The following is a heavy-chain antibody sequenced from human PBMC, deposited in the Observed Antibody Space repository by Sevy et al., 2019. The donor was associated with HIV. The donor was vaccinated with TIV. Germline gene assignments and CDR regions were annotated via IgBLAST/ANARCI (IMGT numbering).Heavy chain of an antibody. D-gene: IGHD3-22*01. CDR2: IRSKDYGGAT. CDR3: TRGYYYDSSGYCDY. J-gene: IGHJ4*02. Sequence: GGSLRLSCPGSGFTFRDYAMSWFRQAPGMGLEWVGFIRSKDYGGATEYAASVKGRFTISRDDSISIADLQMNSLKTEDTAVYYCTRGYYYDSSGYCDYWGQGTLVTVSS. V-gene: IGHV3-49*03. CDR1: GFTFRDYA.